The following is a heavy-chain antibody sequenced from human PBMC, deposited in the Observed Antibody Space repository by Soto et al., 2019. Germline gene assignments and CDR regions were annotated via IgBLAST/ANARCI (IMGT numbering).Heavy chain of an antibody. J-gene: IGHJ6*02. V-gene: IGHV1-69*01. CDR3: ARAGSHRDCTNGVCYNYGMDV. Sequence: QVQLVQSGAEVKKPGSSVKVSCKASGCTFSSYAISWVRQAPGQGLEWMGGIIPIFGTANYAQKFQGRVTITADDSTSKASMELSSLRSEDTAVYYCARAGSHRDCTNGVCYNYGMDVWGQGTTVTVSS. CDR2: IIPIFGTA. D-gene: IGHD2-8*01. CDR1: GCTFSSYA.